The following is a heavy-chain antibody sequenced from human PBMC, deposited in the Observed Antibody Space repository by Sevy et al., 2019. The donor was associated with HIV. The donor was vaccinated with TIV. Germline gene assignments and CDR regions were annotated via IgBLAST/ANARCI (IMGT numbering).Heavy chain of an antibody. CDR3: ARHEVVSIVVVVAATPQGDYFDY. Sequence: SETLSLTCTVSGGSISSSSYYWGWIRQPPGKGLEWIGSIYYSGSTYYNPSLKSRVTISVDTSKNQFSLKLSSVTAADTAVYYCARHEVVSIVVVVAATPQGDYFDYWGQGTLVIVSS. CDR1: GGSISSSSYY. D-gene: IGHD2-15*01. CDR2: IYYSGST. J-gene: IGHJ4*02. V-gene: IGHV4-39*01.